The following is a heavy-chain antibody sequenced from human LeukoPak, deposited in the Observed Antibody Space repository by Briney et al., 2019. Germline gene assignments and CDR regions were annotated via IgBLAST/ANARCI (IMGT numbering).Heavy chain of an antibody. CDR2: IYYSGST. CDR1: GGSISSSSYY. D-gene: IGHD2-2*01. J-gene: IGHJ6*04. V-gene: IGHV4-39*01. Sequence: SETLSLTXTVSGGSISSSSYYWGWIRQPPGKGLEWIGSIYYSGSTYYNPSLKSRVTISVDTSKNQFSLKLSSVTAADTAVYYCARLIRVVVPARDVWGKGTTVTVSS. CDR3: ARLIRVVVPARDV.